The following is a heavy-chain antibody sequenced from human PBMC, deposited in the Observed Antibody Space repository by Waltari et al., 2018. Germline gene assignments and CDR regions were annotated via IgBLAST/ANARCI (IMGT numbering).Heavy chain of an antibody. J-gene: IGHJ4*02. CDR3: IRDKSGGYYDH. V-gene: IGHV3-72*01. Sequence: EVQLVESGGDLVQPGGSLRLSCAASGFTSSDHYMDWVRQAPGKGLGGVGVRRNKARSFTTNYAASVEGRFAISRDDSTNSLYLQMNDLKTEDTAVYYCIRDKSGGYYDHWGQGTLVTVSS. CDR2: RRNKARSFTT. D-gene: IGHD1-26*01. CDR1: GFTSSDHY.